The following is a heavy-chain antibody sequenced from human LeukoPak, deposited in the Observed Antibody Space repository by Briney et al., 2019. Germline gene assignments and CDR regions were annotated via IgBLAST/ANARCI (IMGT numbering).Heavy chain of an antibody. V-gene: IGHV4-39*01. Sequence: PSETLSLTCTVSGGSIRSSYYYWGWIRQPPGKGLEWIGSIHDSGSTYYNPSLKSRVTISVDTSKNQFSLKLSSVTAADTAVYYCARGRAFTYYYGSGSYYNQPSFDYWGQGTLVTVSS. CDR3: ARGRAFTYYYGSGSYYNQPSFDY. J-gene: IGHJ4*02. D-gene: IGHD3-10*01. CDR1: GGSIRSSYYY. CDR2: IHDSGST.